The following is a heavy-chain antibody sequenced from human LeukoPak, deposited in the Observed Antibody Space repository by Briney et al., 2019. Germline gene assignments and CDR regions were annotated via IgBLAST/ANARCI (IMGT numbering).Heavy chain of an antibody. J-gene: IGHJ6*02. CDR3: ARDSTLRYSVSYYYGMDV. CDR2: IKQDGSEK. D-gene: IGHD6-13*01. V-gene: IGHV3-7*04. CDR1: GFTFRSYW. Sequence: GGSLSFSYAASGFTFRSYWVSWVRQAPGKGLEWVANIKQDGSEKYYVDSVKGRFTISRDNAKNSLYLQMNSLRAEDTAVYYCARDSTLRYSVSYYYGMDVWGQMTTVTVSS.